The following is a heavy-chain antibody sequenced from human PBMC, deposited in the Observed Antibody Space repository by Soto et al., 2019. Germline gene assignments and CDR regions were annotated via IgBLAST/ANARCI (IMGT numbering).Heavy chain of an antibody. J-gene: IGHJ6*02. CDR3: ARVPYRPPYYYYYGMDV. D-gene: IGHD2-2*02. CDR2: ISAYKGNT. CDR1: GYTFTSYG. Sequence: QVQLVQSGAEVKKPGASVKVSCKASGYTFTSYGISWVRQAPGQGLEWMGWISAYKGNTNYAQTLQGRVTMTTDTSTSTAYMELRSLRSDDTAVYYFARVPYRPPYYYYYGMDVWGQGTKVTVSS. V-gene: IGHV1-18*01.